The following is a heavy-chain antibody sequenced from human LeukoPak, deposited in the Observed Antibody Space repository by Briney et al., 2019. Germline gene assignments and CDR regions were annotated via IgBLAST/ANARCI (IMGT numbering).Heavy chain of an antibody. D-gene: IGHD1-26*01. V-gene: IGHV4-59*01. J-gene: IGHJ6*02. CDR3: ARDRTYSDSSTTYFYGMDV. CDR2: IPYSGST. Sequence: PSETLSLTCSVSGGTIRSYYWSWIRQPPGKGLEWIGYIPYSGSTKYNPSLESRVTISVDTSKSQFSLKLRSVTAADTAVYYCARDRTYSDSSTTYFYGMDVWGHGTTVTVSS. CDR1: GGTIRSYY.